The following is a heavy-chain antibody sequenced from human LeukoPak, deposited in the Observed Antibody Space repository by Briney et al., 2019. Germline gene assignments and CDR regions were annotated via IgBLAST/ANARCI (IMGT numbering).Heavy chain of an antibody. CDR3: ARAGNNWSFDY. V-gene: IGHV4-59*08. CDR1: GGSISSYY. D-gene: IGHD1-1*01. Sequence: SETLSLTCTVSGGSISSYYWSWIRQPPGKGLEWIAYIYYSGSSNYNPSLKSRVTISVDTSKNQFSLKLSSVTAADTAVYYCARAGNNWSFDYWGQGTLVTVSS. CDR2: IYYSGSS. J-gene: IGHJ4*02.